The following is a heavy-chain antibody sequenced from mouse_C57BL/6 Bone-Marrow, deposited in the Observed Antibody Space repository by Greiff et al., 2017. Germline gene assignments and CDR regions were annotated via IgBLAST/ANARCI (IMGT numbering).Heavy chain of an antibody. CDR3: MRYGNYWYFDV. CDR2: INSDGSAI. J-gene: IGHJ1*03. D-gene: IGHD2-1*01. V-gene: IGHV11-2*01. CDR1: GFTFSGFW. Sequence: EVKLQESGGGLVQPGGSRGLSCEGSGFTFSGFWMSWVRQTPGKTLEWIGDINSDGSAINYAPSIKDRFTIFRDNDKSTLYLQMSNVRSEDTATXFCMRYGNYWYFDVWGTGTTVTVSS.